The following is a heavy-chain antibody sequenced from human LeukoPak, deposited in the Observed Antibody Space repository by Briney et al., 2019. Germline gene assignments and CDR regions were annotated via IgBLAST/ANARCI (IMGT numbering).Heavy chain of an antibody. D-gene: IGHD6-19*01. J-gene: IGHJ5*02. Sequence: PSETLTLTCIVSGGSISSYYWSWIRQPPGKGLEWIGYIYYSGSTNYNPSLKSRVTISVDTSKNQFSLKLSSVTAADTAVYYCARDQYSSGWYGYNWFDPWGQGTLVTVSS. CDR2: IYYSGST. CDR3: ARDQYSSGWYGYNWFDP. V-gene: IGHV4-59*12. CDR1: GGSISSYY.